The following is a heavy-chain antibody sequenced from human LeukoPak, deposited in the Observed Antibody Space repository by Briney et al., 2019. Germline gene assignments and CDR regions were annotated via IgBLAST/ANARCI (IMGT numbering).Heavy chain of an antibody. CDR3: ARRGNGDRPFDY. CDR2: ISGDGGST. V-gene: IGHV3-43*02. D-gene: IGHD4-17*01. Sequence: SGGSLRLSCAASGFTFDDYAMHWVRQAPGKGLEWVSLISGDGGSTYYADSVKGRFTISRDNSKNSLYLQMNSLRTEDTALYYCARRGNGDRPFDYWGQGTLVTVSS. J-gene: IGHJ4*02. CDR1: GFTFDDYA.